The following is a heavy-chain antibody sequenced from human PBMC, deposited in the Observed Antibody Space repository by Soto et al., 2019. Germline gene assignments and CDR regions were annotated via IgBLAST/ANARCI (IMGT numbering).Heavy chain of an antibody. CDR1: GFSFSSHS. Sequence: EVQLVESGGGLVQPGGSLRLSCAASGFSFSSHSMKWVRQAPGQGLEWVSYISSSGSTIYYADSVKGRFTISRDNAKNSLYLQMNSLRDDDTAVYYCARGRGYCGGTNCYLDYWGQGALVTVSS. D-gene: IGHD2-21*01. CDR3: ARGRGYCGGTNCYLDY. CDR2: ISSSGSTI. J-gene: IGHJ4*02. V-gene: IGHV3-48*02.